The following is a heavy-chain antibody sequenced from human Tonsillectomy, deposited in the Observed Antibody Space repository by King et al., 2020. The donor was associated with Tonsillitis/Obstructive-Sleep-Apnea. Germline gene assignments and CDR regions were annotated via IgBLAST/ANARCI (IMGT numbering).Heavy chain of an antibody. CDR3: ARHLWGYCSSTSCYGMDV. CDR2: IDPSDSYT. CDR1: GYSFPSYW. J-gene: IGHJ6*04. V-gene: IGHV5-10-1*01. Sequence: QLVQSGAEVKKPGESLRISCTGSGYSFPSYWISWVRQRPGKGPEWMGNIDPSDSYTNYSPSFEGHVTISADRSINSVHLQWSSLKASDTAMYYCARHLWGYCSSTSCYGMDVWGKGTTVTVTS. D-gene: IGHD2-2*01.